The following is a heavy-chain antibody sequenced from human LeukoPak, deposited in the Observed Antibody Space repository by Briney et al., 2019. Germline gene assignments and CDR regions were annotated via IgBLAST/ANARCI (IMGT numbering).Heavy chain of an antibody. V-gene: IGHV4-59*01. Sequence: SETLSLTCTVSGGSISPYFWSWMRQTPGKGLEWIGYISYTGSTNYNPALKSRVTISVDTSKNQFSLQLTSVTAADTAVYYCARDDYRGVTNFDPWGQGTLVTVCS. D-gene: IGHD3-10*01. CDR3: ARDDYRGVTNFDP. J-gene: IGHJ5*02. CDR2: ISYTGST. CDR1: GGSISPYF.